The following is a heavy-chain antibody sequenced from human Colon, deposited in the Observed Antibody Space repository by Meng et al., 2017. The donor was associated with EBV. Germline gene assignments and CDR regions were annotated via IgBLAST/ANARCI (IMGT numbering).Heavy chain of an antibody. CDR3: ARVGAYCGGDCYHPR. CDR1: GGSLSSRNW. V-gene: IGHV4-4*03. D-gene: IGHD2-21*02. CDR2: IYHSGST. Sequence: QGQREESGPGLVKPPGTLSLSCAVSGGSLSSRNWWSWVRQPSGKGLEWIGEIYHSGSTNYNPSLKSRVTISVDESKNQFSLRLSSVTAADTAVYYCARVGAYCGGDCYHPRWGQGTLVTVSS. J-gene: IGHJ4*02.